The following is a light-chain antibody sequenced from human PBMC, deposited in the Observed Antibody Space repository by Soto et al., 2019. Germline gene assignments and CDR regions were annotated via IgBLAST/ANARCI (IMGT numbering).Light chain of an antibody. J-gene: IGKJ4*01. CDR3: QQYQSLT. V-gene: IGKV3-20*01. CDR1: QSVSNSY. Sequence: EMVLTHSQATLSLSAGERARLPGSASQSVSNSYLAWYQQKPGPAPRLLISAASSRATGIPDRFSGSGSGTDFTLTITRLEPEDFAVYYCQQYQSLTFGGGTKVDI. CDR2: AAS.